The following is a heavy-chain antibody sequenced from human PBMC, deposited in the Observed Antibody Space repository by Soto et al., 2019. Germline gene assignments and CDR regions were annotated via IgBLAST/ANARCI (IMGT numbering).Heavy chain of an antibody. CDR1: GYIFIDYW. D-gene: IGHD2-15*01. J-gene: IGHJ4*02. V-gene: IGHV5-51*01. CDR3: ARPPLPGYSIHFNS. CDR2: AYPRDSDT. Sequence: PGESLKISCKASGYIFIDYWIGWVRQMPGKGLEWMGIAYPRDSDTRYSPSFQGQVTISADRSTGTAFLQWRSLKASDTALYYCARPPLPGYSIHFNSWGQGTLVTV.